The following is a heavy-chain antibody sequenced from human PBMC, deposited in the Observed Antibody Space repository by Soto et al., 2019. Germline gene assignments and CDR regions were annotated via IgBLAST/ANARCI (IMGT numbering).Heavy chain of an antibody. Sequence: SETLSLTCSVSTDSMGTYCWTWIRQSPRKGLEWIGHVYHTGRTKYNPSLESRVTISLDMSKKQFSLQLTSVTAADTAVYYCARDDTTGLLDFWGQGTLVTVSS. V-gene: IGHV4-59*01. D-gene: IGHD4-17*01. CDR2: VYHTGRT. J-gene: IGHJ4*02. CDR3: ARDDTTGLLDF. CDR1: TDSMGTYC.